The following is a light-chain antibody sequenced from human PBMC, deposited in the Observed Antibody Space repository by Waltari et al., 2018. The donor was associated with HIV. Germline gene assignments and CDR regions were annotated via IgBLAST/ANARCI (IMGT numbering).Light chain of an antibody. Sequence: QSALTQPASVSGSPGQSINISCTGTNSDVGGYDYVSWYQQYPGKAPKLIIFDFRNRPSGVLHRFAGSKSGNTASLAISGLQAEDEADFYCSSYASTTTSHVVFGGGTKLTVL. CDR2: DFR. J-gene: IGLJ2*01. CDR3: SSYASTTTSHVV. CDR1: NSDVGGYDY. V-gene: IGLV2-14*03.